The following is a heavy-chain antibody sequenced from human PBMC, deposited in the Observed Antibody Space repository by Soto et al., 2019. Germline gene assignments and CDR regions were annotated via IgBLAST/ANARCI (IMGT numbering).Heavy chain of an antibody. CDR2: IRSKANSYAT. Sequence: GGSLRLSFAGSGFAFSGSTIHWVRQASGKGLEWVFRIRSKANSYATAYAASVKGRFIISRDDSKTTAYLQMRSMKIEDTAVYYCFRENYFYYHGMDXWGQVTTVTVS. CDR3: FRENYFYYHGMDX. CDR1: GFAFSGST. J-gene: IGHJ6*02. V-gene: IGHV3-73*01.